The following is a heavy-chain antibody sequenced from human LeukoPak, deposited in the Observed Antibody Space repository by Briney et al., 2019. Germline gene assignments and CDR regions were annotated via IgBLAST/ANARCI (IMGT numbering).Heavy chain of an antibody. Sequence: SETLSLTCAVYGGSFSGYYWSWIRQPPGKGLEWIGEINHSGSTNYNPSLKRRVSVLVDTSKNQFSPKLSSVTAADTAVYYCARAAAAPYYFDYWGQGTLVTVSS. CDR1: GGSFSGYY. J-gene: IGHJ4*02. CDR3: ARAAAAPYYFDY. CDR2: INHSGST. V-gene: IGHV4-34*01. D-gene: IGHD6-13*01.